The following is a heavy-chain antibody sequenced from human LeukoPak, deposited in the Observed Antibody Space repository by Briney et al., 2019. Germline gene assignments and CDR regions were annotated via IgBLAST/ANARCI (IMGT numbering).Heavy chain of an antibody. J-gene: IGHJ1*01. D-gene: IGHD3-10*01. Sequence: GASVKVSCKASGGTFSSYTISWVRQAPGQGLEWMGGIIPIFGTANYAQKFQGRVTITADESTSTAYMELSSLRSEDTAVYYCARGGHGEGFQHWGQGTLVTGSS. CDR3: ARGGHGEGFQH. V-gene: IGHV1-69*01. CDR2: IIPIFGTA. CDR1: GGTFSSYT.